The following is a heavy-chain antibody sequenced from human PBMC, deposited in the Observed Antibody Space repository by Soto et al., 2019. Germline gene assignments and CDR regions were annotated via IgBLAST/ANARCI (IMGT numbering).Heavy chain of an antibody. V-gene: IGHV3-9*01. CDR3: AKRSDYGDYGEFFDY. J-gene: IGHJ4*02. D-gene: IGHD4-17*01. CDR2: ISWNSGSI. Sequence: GGSLRLSCAASGFTFDDYAMHWVRQAPGKGLEWVSGISWNSGSIGYADSVKGRFTISRDNAKNSLYLQMNSLRAEDTALYYCAKRSDYGDYGEFFDYWGQGTLVTVSS. CDR1: GFTFDDYA.